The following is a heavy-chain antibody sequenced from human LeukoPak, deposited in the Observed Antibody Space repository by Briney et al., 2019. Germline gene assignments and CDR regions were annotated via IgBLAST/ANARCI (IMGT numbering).Heavy chain of an antibody. CDR3: ARGTLVVPAAIENYYYMDV. V-gene: IGHV1-69*05. J-gene: IGHJ6*03. D-gene: IGHD2-2*01. CDR1: GGTFSSYA. CDR2: IIPIFGTA. Sequence: ASVKVSCKAFGGTFSSYAISWVRQAPGQGPEWMGGIIPIFGTANYAQKFQGRVTITTDESTSTAYMELSSLRSEDTAVYYCARGTLVVPAAIENYYYMDVWGKGTTVTVSS.